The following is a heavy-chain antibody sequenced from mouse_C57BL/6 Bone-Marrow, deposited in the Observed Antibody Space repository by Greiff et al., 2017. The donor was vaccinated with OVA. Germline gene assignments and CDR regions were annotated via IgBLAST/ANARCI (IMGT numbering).Heavy chain of an antibody. CDR3: ANLTTVVSN. Sequence: VQRVESGAELARPGASVKLSCKASGYTFTSYGISWVKQRTGQGLEWIGEIYPRSGKTYYNEKFKGKATLTADKSSSTAYMELRSLTSEDSAVYFCANLTTVVSNWGQGTTLTVSS. CDR2: IYPRSGKT. D-gene: IGHD1-1*01. CDR1: GYTFTSYG. J-gene: IGHJ2*01. V-gene: IGHV1-81*01.